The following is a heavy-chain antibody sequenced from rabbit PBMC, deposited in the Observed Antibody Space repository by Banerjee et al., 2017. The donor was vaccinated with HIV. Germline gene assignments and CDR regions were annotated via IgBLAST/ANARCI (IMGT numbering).Heavy chain of an antibody. D-gene: IGHD4-1*01. CDR3: ARDLAGAIGWNFNL. Sequence: QQQLVESGGDLVKPEGSLTLTCTASGFSFSNKYVMCWVRQAPGKGLEWIACINTSSGNTVYASWAKGRFTISKTSSTTVTLQMTSLTAADTATYFCARDLAGAIGWNFNLWGPGTLVTV. V-gene: IGHV1S45*01. J-gene: IGHJ4*01. CDR1: GFSFSNKYV. CDR2: INTSSGNT.